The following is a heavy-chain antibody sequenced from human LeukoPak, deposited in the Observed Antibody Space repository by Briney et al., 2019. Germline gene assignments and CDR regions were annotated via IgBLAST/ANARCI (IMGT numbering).Heavy chain of an antibody. CDR1: GGSISSYY. CDR2: IYYSGST. D-gene: IGHD3-10*01. J-gene: IGHJ6*03. Sequence: SETLSLTCTVSGGSISSYYWGWIRQPPGKGLEWIGSIYYSGSTYYNPSLKSRVTISVGTSKNQFSLKLSSVTAADTAVYYCARREPYGSGLPYYYMDVWGKGTTVTVSS. CDR3: ARREPYGSGLPYYYMDV. V-gene: IGHV4-39*01.